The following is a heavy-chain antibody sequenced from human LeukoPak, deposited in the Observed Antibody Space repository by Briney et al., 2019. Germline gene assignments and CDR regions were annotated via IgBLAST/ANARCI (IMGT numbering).Heavy chain of an antibody. Sequence: ASVKVSCKASGYTFTSYYMHWVRQAPGQGLEWMGIVNPSGGSTSYAQKFQGRVTMTRDMSTSTVYMELSSLRSEDTAVYYCARGYSNYVDDYWGQGTLVTVSS. V-gene: IGHV1-46*01. CDR1: GYTFTSYY. CDR3: ARGYSNYVDDY. CDR2: VNPSGGST. D-gene: IGHD4-11*01. J-gene: IGHJ4*02.